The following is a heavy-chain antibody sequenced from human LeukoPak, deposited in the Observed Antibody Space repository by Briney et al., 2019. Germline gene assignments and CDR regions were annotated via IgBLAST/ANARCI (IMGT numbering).Heavy chain of an antibody. Sequence: PSETLSLTCTVSGGSISSGAYYWTWLRQHPGKGLEWIGCIFYSGRTYYNPSLKSRVTISMDTSKNQFSLKLSSVTAADTAVYYCARRSEYNWCDPWGQGTLVTVSS. CDR3: ARRSEYNWCDP. J-gene: IGHJ5*02. CDR1: GGSISSGAYY. CDR2: IFYSGRT. V-gene: IGHV4-31*03.